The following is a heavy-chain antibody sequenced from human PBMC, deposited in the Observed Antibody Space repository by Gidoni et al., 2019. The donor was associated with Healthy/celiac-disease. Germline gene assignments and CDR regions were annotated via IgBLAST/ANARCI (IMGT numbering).Heavy chain of an antibody. V-gene: IGHV5-51*01. CDR3: ARHRGHTATIIGGEFDY. CDR2: IFPGGSDT. D-gene: IGHD5-12*01. Sequence: EVQLVQSGAEVKKPGVSLKISCKGSGYSFTSYWIGWVRQMPGKGLEWMGIIFPGGSDTGYGPSFQGQVTISADKSISTAYLRWSSLKASDTAMYYCARHRGHTATIIGGEFDYWGQGTLVTVSS. CDR1: GYSFTSYW. J-gene: IGHJ4*02.